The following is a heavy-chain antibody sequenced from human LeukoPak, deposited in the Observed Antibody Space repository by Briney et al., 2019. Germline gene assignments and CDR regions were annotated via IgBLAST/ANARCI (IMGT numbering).Heavy chain of an antibody. V-gene: IGHV3-20*04. J-gene: IGHJ4*02. Sequence: PGGSRTLSCAASGFTFANYGMSWVRQAPGKGLEWVCCINWNGGSTGYAHSVKRRFTNSRDNAKNSLYLQMSSLRADDTALYYCGRDRGRYFDYWGQGTLVTVSS. D-gene: IGHD3-10*01. CDR3: GRDRGRYFDY. CDR2: INWNGGST. CDR1: GFTFANYG.